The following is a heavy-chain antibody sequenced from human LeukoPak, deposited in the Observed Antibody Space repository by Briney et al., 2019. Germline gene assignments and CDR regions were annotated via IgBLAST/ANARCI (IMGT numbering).Heavy chain of an antibody. CDR3: AKRDGSGSYPTNFDY. D-gene: IGHD3-10*01. V-gene: IGHV3-23*01. CDR2: ISGSGGST. J-gene: IGHJ4*02. Sequence: AGGSLRLSCAASGFTFSSYAMSWVRQAPGKGLEWVSAISGSGGSTYYADSVKGRFTISGDNSKNTLYLQMNSLRAEDTAVYYCAKRDGSGSYPTNFDYWGQGTLVTVSS. CDR1: GFTFSSYA.